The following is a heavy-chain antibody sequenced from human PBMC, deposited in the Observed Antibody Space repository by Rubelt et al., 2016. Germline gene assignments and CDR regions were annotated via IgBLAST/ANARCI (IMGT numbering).Heavy chain of an antibody. CDR2: IYYSGST. J-gene: IGHJ3*02. D-gene: IGHD1-1*01. Sequence: QLQLQESGPGLVKPSETLSLTCTVSGGSISSTDYYWGWIRQPPGKGLEWIGNIYYSGSTYYNPSLKSRVTISVDTSKNQFSLRLSSVTAEDTAVFYCARPAANGNIDAFQIWGQGTMVTVSA. CDR1: GGSISSTDYY. V-gene: IGHV4-39*01. CDR3: ARPAANGNIDAFQI.